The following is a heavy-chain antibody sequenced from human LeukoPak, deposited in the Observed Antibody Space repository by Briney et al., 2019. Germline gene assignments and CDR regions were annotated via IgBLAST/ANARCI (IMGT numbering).Heavy chain of an antibody. Sequence: ETLSLTCTVSGGSISSYYWSWIRQPPGKGLEWVANIKQDGSEKYSVDSVKGRFTISRDNAKNSLYLQMNSLRADDTAVYFCARGAYYYPYWGQGTLVTVSS. CDR2: IKQDGSEK. V-gene: IGHV3-7*03. CDR3: ARGAYYYPY. CDR1: GGSISSYY. D-gene: IGHD3-10*01. J-gene: IGHJ4*02.